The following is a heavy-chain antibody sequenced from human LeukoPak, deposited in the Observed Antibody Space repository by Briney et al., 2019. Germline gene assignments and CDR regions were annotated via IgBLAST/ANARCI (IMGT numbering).Heavy chain of an antibody. J-gene: IGHJ4*02. CDR3: ARDWDY. V-gene: IGHV4-34*01. CDR2: INHSGST. CDR1: GGSFSGFY. Sequence: SETLSLTCAVYGGSFSGFYWSWIRQPPGEGLEWIGEINHSGSTNYNPSLKSRVSISVDTSKNQFSLKLSSVTAADTAVYYCARDWDYWGQGTLVTVSS.